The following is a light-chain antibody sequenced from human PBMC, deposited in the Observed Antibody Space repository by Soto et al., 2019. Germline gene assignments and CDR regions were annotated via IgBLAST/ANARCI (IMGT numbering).Light chain of an antibody. CDR1: QEGKKD. Sequence: EIVMTQSPDSLSVSPGERATLSGRASQEGKKDVAWYQQKHGQPPRLLIYGASTRPTDVPATFSGSGAGPDFTLTINSLQSDDSAVYYCQQYNIWGSFGGGAKVEIK. V-gene: IGKV3-15*01. J-gene: IGKJ4*01. CDR3: QQYNIWGS. CDR2: GAS.